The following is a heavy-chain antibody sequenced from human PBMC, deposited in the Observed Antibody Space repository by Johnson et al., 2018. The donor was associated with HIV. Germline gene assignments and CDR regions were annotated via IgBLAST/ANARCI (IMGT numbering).Heavy chain of an antibody. D-gene: IGHD3-10*01. CDR3: ARDPDPFREYHGDAFDI. Sequence: VQLVESGGGLVQPGGSLRLSCAASGFTFSNAWMSWVRQAPGKGLEWVGRIKSKTDGGTTDYAAPVKGRFTISRDDSKNTLYLQMNSLKTEDTAVYYCARDPDPFREYHGDAFDIWGQGTVVTVSS. V-gene: IGHV3-15*01. CDR2: IKSKTDGGTT. J-gene: IGHJ3*02. CDR1: GFTFSNAW.